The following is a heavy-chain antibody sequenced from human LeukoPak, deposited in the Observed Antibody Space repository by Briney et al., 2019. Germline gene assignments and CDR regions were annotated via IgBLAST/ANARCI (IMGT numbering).Heavy chain of an antibody. J-gene: IGHJ3*02. CDR3: ARDALRSVATDKPYTSDAFDI. D-gene: IGHD5-12*01. CDR1: GGSISSYY. V-gene: IGHV4-59*01. CDR2: IYYSGST. Sequence: SETLSLTCTVSGGSISSYYWSWIRQPPGKGLEWIGYIYYSGSTNYNPSLKSRVTISVDTSKNQFSLKLSSVTAADTALYYCARDALRSVATDKPYTSDAFDIWGQGTLVTVSS.